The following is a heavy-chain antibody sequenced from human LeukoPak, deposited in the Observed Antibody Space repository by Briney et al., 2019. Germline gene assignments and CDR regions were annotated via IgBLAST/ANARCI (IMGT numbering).Heavy chain of an antibody. Sequence: SQTLSLTCAVSGGSISSGGYSWSWIRQPPGKGLEWIGYIYHSGSTYYNPSLKSRVTIPVDRPKNQFSLKLSSVTAADTAVYYCASRLPPRAFDIWGQGTMVTVSS. V-gene: IGHV4-30-2*01. CDR1: GGSISSGGYS. D-gene: IGHD3-16*01. CDR3: ASRLPPRAFDI. J-gene: IGHJ3*02. CDR2: IYHSGST.